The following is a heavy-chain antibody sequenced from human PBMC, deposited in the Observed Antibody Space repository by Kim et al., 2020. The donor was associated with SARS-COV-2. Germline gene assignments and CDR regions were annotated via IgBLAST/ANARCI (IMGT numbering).Heavy chain of an antibody. V-gene: IGHV3-21*01. CDR1: GFTFSSYS. Sequence: GGSLRLSCAASGFTFSSYSMNWVRQAPGKGLEWVSSISSSSSYIYYADSVKGRFTISRDNAKNSLYLQMNSLRAEDTAVYYCARFRGDGYNAFDYWGQGTLVTVSS. D-gene: IGHD5-12*01. J-gene: IGHJ4*02. CDR2: ISSSSSYI. CDR3: ARFRGDGYNAFDY.